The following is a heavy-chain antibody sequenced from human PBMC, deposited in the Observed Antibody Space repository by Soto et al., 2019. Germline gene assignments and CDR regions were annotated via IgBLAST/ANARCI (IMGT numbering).Heavy chain of an antibody. Sequence: EVQLVQSGAEVKKPGESLKISCKGSGYSFTSYWIGWVRQMPGKGLEWMGIIYPGDSDTRYSPSFQGQVTISADKSISPAYMKCSSQKDSETDMYYCARNDTLSLRDWFDTWGQGTLVKVSS. CDR1: GYSFTSYW. J-gene: IGHJ5*02. CDR3: ARNDTLSLRDWFDT. V-gene: IGHV5-51*01. CDR2: IYPGDSDT.